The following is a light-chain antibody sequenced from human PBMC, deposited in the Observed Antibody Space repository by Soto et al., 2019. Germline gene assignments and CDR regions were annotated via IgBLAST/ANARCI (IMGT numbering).Light chain of an antibody. Sequence: DIQMTQSPSSLSASVGDRVTITCRASQSIGNYLNWYQQKPGKAPNLLIYTTSTLQSGVPSRFSASGSGTDFTLIINSLQPEDFATYYCQQSYSSPYTFGLGTEVEIK. CDR2: TTS. CDR3: QQSYSSPYT. CDR1: QSIGNY. V-gene: IGKV1-39*01. J-gene: IGKJ2*01.